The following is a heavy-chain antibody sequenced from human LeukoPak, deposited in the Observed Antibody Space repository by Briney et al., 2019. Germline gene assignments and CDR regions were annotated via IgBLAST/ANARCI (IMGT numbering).Heavy chain of an antibody. CDR3: ARDRAADWFDP. D-gene: IGHD6-13*01. V-gene: IGHV1-18*01. Sequence: ASVNVSCKASGYTFTSYGISWVRQAPGQGLEWMGWISAYNGNTNYAQKLQGRVTMTTGTSTSRAYMELRSLRSDDTAVYYCARDRAADWFDPWGQGTLVTVSS. J-gene: IGHJ5*02. CDR2: ISAYNGNT. CDR1: GYTFTSYG.